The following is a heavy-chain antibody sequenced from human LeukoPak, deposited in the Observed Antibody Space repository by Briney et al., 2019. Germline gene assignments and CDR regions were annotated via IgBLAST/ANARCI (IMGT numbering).Heavy chain of an antibody. CDR2: IYYSGST. V-gene: IGHV4-39*07. Sequence: SETLSLTCTVSGGSISSSSYYWGWIRQPPGKGLEWIGSIYYSGSTNYNPSLKSRVTMSVDTSKNQFSLKLSSVTAADTAVYYCARDTYYDRGWFDPWGQGTLVTVSS. CDR3: ARDTYYDRGWFDP. CDR1: GGSISSSSYY. J-gene: IGHJ5*02. D-gene: IGHD3-10*02.